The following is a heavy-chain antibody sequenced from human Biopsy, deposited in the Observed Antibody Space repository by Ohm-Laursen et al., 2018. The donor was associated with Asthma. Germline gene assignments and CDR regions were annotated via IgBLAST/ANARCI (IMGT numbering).Heavy chain of an antibody. V-gene: IGHV3-11*01. CDR3: AKDERLYYGSDSKYMQPVPLGD. Sequence: LSLTCAASGFTFGDYWMSWVRQVPGKGLEWISYINGKSNSIEYADSVKGRFTISRDNAKNSLYLQMNSLRAEDTAVYYCAKDERLYYGSDSKYMQPVPLGDWGQGTLVTVSS. J-gene: IGHJ4*02. D-gene: IGHD3-10*01. CDR1: GFTFGDYW. CDR2: INGKSNSI.